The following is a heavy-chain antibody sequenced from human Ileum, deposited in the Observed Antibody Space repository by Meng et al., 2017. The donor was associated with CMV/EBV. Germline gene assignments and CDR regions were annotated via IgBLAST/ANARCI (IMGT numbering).Heavy chain of an antibody. CDR2: IDDAGSGT. Sequence: GESLKISCAVSGFTLSSNWMHWVRQVPGKGLVWVSRIDDAGSGTSYADSVKGRFTISRDNAKNTVYLQMNSLTVEDTAVYYCATVFDYWGQGALVTVYS. J-gene: IGHJ4*02. CDR3: ATVFDY. CDR1: GFTLSSNW. V-gene: IGHV3-74*01.